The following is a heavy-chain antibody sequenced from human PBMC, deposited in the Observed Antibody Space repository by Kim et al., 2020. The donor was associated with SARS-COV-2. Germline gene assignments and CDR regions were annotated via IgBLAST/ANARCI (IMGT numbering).Heavy chain of an antibody. CDR3: ARAQGCSGGSCYYYYYYGMDV. CDR1: GFTFSSYA. CDR2: ISYDGSNK. J-gene: IGHJ6*02. D-gene: IGHD2-15*01. V-gene: IGHV3-30-3*01. Sequence: GGSLRLSCAASGFTFSSYAMHWVRQAPGKGLEWVAVISYDGSNKYYADSVKGRFTISRDNSKNTLYLQMNSLRAEDTAVYYCARAQGCSGGSCYYYYYYGMDVWGQGTTVTVSS.